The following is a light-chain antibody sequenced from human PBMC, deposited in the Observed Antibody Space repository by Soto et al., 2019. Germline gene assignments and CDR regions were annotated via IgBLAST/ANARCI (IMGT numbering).Light chain of an antibody. Sequence: EIVLTQSPGTLSLSPGERASLSCRASQSVTSSYLAWYQQKPGQAPRLLIYGASSRATGIPDRFSGSGSGTDLTLTISRRESEDFAVYYCQQYGNSPLTFGGGTKVEIK. J-gene: IGKJ4*01. CDR3: QQYGNSPLT. CDR1: QSVTSSY. V-gene: IGKV3-20*01. CDR2: GAS.